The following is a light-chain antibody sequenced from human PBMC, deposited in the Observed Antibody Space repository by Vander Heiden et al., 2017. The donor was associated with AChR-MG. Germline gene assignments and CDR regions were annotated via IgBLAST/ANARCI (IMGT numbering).Light chain of an antibody. V-gene: IGKV1-33*01. J-gene: IGKJ3*01. Sequence: DIQMTQSPSSLSASVGDRVTFTCQASQDISKYLNWYQQKPGKAPKLLIYDASKLETGVPPRFSGSGYGTDFSLTINNLQPEDFATYYCQHQASHPHTFTFGHGTTVDLK. CDR1: QDISKY. CDR2: DAS. CDR3: QHQASHPHTFT.